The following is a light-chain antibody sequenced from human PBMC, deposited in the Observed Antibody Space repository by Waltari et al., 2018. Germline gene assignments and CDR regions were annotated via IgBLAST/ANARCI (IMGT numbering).Light chain of an antibody. CDR3: CSYADRYTWV. Sequence: QSALTQPRSVSGSPGQSVTISCTGTRSDVGGYNYVSWYQQHPGKDPELFIYDVSNRPSGVPDRFSGSKSVNTASLTISGLQAEDDADYYCCSYADRYTWVFGGGTKLTVL. CDR2: DVS. J-gene: IGLJ3*02. V-gene: IGLV2-11*01. CDR1: RSDVGGYNY.